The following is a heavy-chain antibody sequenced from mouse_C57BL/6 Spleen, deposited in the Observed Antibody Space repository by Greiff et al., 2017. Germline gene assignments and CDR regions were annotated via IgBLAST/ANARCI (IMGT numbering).Heavy chain of an antibody. CDR3: ASSSYYYAMDY. V-gene: IGHV1-76*01. J-gene: IGHJ4*01. CDR2: IYPGSGNT. Sequence: QVQLQQSGAELVRPGASVKLSCKASGYTFTDYYINWVKQRPGQGLEWIARIYPGSGNTYYNEKFKGKATLTAEKSSSTAYMQLSSLTSEDSAVYFSASSSYYYAMDYWGQGTSVTVSS. D-gene: IGHD1-3*01. CDR1: GYTFTDYY.